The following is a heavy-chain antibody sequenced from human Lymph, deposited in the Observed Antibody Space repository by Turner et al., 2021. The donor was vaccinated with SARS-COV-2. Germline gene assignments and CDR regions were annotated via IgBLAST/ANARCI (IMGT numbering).Heavy chain of an antibody. CDR2: INPNRGGT. J-gene: IGHJ6*02. CDR1: GYTFTGYY. D-gene: IGHD3-3*01. V-gene: IGHV1-2*02. Sequence: QVQLVQSGAEVKKPGASVKVSCKASGYTFTGYYMHWVRQAPGQGLEGMGWINPNRGGTNYAQKFQGRVTMTRDTSISTAYMELSRLRSDETAVYYCARDVERYNDFWSGYSGGYGLDVWGQGTTVTVSS. CDR3: ARDVERYNDFWSGYSGGYGLDV.